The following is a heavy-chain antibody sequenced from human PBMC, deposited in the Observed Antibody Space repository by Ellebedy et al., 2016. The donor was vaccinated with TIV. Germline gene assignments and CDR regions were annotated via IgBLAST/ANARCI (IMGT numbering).Heavy chain of an antibody. CDR3: SRDPAGNGWQLFD. CDR1: GFTLSSNT. D-gene: IGHD4-23*01. V-gene: IGHV3-30-3*01. CDR2: TSPDESHT. J-gene: IGHJ4*02. Sequence: PGGSLRLSCAASGFTLSSNTMHWVRQAPGEGLEWVAVTSPDESHTFYADTVKCRLTISRDNSKNRLYVQMNSLSTEDTAVYYLSRDPAGNGWQLFDWGQGTLVTVSS.